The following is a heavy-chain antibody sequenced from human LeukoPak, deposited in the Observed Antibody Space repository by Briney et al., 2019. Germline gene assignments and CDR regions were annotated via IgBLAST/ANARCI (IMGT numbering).Heavy chain of an antibody. CDR1: GDSVSSNSAA. J-gene: IGHJ4*02. CDR2: TYYRSKWYN. D-gene: IGHD1-26*01. Sequence: SQNLSLTCAISGDSVSSNSAAWNWIRQSPSRGLEWLGRTYYRSKWYNDYAFSVQSRITINPDTSRNQFSLQLSSVTPEDTAVYYCASGGSYSFDYWGQGILVTVSS. CDR3: ASGGSYSFDY. V-gene: IGHV6-1*01.